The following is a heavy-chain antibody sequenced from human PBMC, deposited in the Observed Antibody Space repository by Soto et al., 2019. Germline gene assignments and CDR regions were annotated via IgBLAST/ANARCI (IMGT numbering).Heavy chain of an antibody. CDR2: VIPIFGPA. D-gene: IGHD1-1*01. J-gene: IGHJ6*02. CDR1: RVTFSIYA. Sequence: SVEVSCKAFRVTFSIYAISWGRRAPGQGFVWMGGVIPIFGPANYAQKVDGRDTITADESTSTAYMELSSLRSEETAMYYCAWISETEDHAMAVWGQGTTVTVSS. CDR3: AWISETEDHAMAV. V-gene: IGHV1-69*13.